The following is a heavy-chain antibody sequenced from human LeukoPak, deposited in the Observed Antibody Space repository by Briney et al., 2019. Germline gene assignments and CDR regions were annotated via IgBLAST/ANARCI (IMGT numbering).Heavy chain of an antibody. CDR2: IKSDGSIA. Sequence: QPGGSLTLSCAASGFIFSNYWMLWVRHAPGKGLVWVSNIKSDGSIANYADSVKGRFTISRDNAKNILYLQMNSLRAEDTAVYYCGRDNNYKVDVWGKGTTVTVSS. D-gene: IGHD4-11*01. J-gene: IGHJ6*04. CDR1: GFIFSNYW. CDR3: GRDNNYKVDV. V-gene: IGHV3-74*01.